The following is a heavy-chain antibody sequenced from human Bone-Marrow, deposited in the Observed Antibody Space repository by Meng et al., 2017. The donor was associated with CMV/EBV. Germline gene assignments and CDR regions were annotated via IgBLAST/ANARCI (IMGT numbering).Heavy chain of an antibody. V-gene: IGHV1-2*02. CDR1: GYTFTGYY. CDR2: INPNSGGT. D-gene: IGHD2-2*01. J-gene: IGHJ4*02. Sequence: ASVKVSCKASGYTFTGYYMHWVRQAPGQGLEWMGWINPNSGGTNYAQKFQGRVTMTRDTSISTAYMELSRLRSDDTAVYYCAREILGYCSSTSCYYRPWGYWGQGNLVTVSS. CDR3: AREILGYCSSTSCYYRPWGY.